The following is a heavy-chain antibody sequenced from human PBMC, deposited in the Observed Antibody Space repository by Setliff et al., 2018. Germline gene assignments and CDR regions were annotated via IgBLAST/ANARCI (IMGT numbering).Heavy chain of an antibody. V-gene: IGHV4-59*08. Sequence: SETLSLTCTVSGGSISTYYWSWIRQPPGKGLEWIGYFYFHGRTTYNPSLKSRATISQVTSKKHFSLTLTTMTAADTAVYYCARHAPGAIDYWGQGALVTVSS. CDR2: FYFHGRT. CDR3: ARHAPGAIDY. CDR1: GGSISTYY. J-gene: IGHJ4*02.